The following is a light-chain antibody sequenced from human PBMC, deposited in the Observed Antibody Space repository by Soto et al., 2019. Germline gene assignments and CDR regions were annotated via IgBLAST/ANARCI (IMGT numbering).Light chain of an antibody. CDR2: AAS. CDR3: QKLNAYPPWT. CDR1: QGISNY. V-gene: IGKV1-27*01. J-gene: IGKJ1*01. Sequence: DIQMTQSPSSLSASVGDRVTITCRASQGISNYLAWYQQKPGKVPKHLIYAASTLQSGLPSRFSGSGSGTDFTLTISSLQPEDVATYYCQKLNAYPPWTFGQGTKVEIK.